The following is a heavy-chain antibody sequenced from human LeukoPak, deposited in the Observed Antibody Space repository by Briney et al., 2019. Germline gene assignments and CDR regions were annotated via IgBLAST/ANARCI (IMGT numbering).Heavy chain of an antibody. J-gene: IGHJ4*02. Sequence: GGSLRLSCAASGFTFRSYWMAWVRQAPGKGLEWVANIKPDGSEKYSVDSVKGRFTISRDNAKNSLYLQMNSLRAEDTAVYHCVREEGTFDYWGQGTLVTVSS. V-gene: IGHV3-7*01. CDR2: IKPDGSEK. D-gene: IGHD3-10*01. CDR1: GFTFRSYW. CDR3: VREEGTFDY.